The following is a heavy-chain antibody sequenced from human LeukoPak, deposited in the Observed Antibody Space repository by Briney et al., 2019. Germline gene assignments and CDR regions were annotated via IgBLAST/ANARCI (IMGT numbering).Heavy chain of an antibody. J-gene: IGHJ4*02. Sequence: SETLSLTCSVSGGSISRYYWSWIRQPAGKGLEWIGSIYHSGSTYYNPSLKSRVTIAVDTSKNQFSLKLSSVTAADTAVYYCEGSQWEILWVKLDYWGQGTLVTVSS. D-gene: IGHD1-26*01. CDR1: GGSISRYY. V-gene: IGHV4-59*04. CDR2: IYHSGST. CDR3: EGSQWEILWVKLDY.